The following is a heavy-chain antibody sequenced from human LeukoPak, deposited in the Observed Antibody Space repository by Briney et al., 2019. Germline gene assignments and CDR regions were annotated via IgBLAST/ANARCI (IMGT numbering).Heavy chain of an antibody. CDR1: GGSLNGYY. CDR2: INYSGST. J-gene: IGHJ5*01. D-gene: IGHD2-2*01. V-gene: IGHV4-34*01. CDR3: GGGLGYCSSTRCPPDS. Sequence: SETLSLTCAVYGGSLNGYYWTWIRQPPGKGLEWIGEINYSGSTIYNPSLESRVTISIDTSENQVSLKVTSVTAADTAFYYCGGGLGYCSSTRCPPDSWGQGTLVTVSS.